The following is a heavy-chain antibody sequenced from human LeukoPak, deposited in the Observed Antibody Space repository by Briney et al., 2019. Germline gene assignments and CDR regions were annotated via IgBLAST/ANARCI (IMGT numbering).Heavy chain of an antibody. CDR2: ISSSSSTI. J-gene: IGHJ4*02. CDR1: GFTFSSYS. V-gene: IGHV3-48*04. CDR3: AREFGRWSGSYPSCFDY. Sequence: PGGSLRLSCAASGFTFSSYSMNWVRQAPGKGLGWVSYISSSSSTIYYADSVKGRFTISRDNAKNSLYLQMNSLRAEDTAVYYCAREFGRWSGSYPSCFDYWGQGTLVTVSS. D-gene: IGHD1-26*01.